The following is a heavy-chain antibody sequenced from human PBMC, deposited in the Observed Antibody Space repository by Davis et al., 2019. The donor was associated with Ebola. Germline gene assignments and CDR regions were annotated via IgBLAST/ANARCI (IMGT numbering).Heavy chain of an antibody. Sequence: ASVKVSCKVSGHTLTEASIHWVRQAPGQGLEWMGWINTNTGNPTYAQGFTGRFVFSLDTSVSTAYLQISSLKAEDTAVYYCARGGVYGYWGQGTLVTVSS. CDR1: GHTLTEAS. J-gene: IGHJ4*02. V-gene: IGHV7-4-1*02. CDR3: ARGGVYGY. D-gene: IGHD3-10*01. CDR2: INTNTGNP.